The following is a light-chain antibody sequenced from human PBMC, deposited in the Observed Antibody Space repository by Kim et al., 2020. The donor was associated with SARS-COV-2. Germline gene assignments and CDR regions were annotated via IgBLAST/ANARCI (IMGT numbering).Light chain of an antibody. CDR1: SSDVGAYKY. V-gene: IGLV2-11*01. Sequence: GQSVTISAPGTSSDVGAYKYVSWYQQHPGKAPKLMIYDVSKRPSGVPDRFSASKSGNTASLTISGLQAEDEGDYYCCSYAGIYNVIFGGGTQLTVL. CDR3: CSYAGIYNVI. CDR2: DVS. J-gene: IGLJ2*01.